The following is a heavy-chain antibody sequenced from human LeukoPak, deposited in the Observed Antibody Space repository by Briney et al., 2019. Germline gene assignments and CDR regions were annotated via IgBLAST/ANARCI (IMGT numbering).Heavy chain of an antibody. Sequence: ASVKVSCKASGYIFSSYGISWVRQAPGQGPECMGWINPNSGGTNYAQKFQGRVTMTRDTSISTAYMELNRLTSDDTAVYYCARDPSSSYYLDYWGQGTLVTVSS. J-gene: IGHJ4*02. V-gene: IGHV1-2*02. CDR2: INPNSGGT. D-gene: IGHD6-6*01. CDR1: GYIFSSYG. CDR3: ARDPSSSYYLDY.